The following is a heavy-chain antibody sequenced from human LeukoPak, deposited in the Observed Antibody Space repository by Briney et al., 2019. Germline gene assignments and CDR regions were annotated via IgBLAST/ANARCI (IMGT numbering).Heavy chain of an antibody. Sequence: SETLSLTCTVSGYSISSGYYWGWIRQPPGKGLEWIGSIYTSGSTNYNPSLKSRVTMSVDTSKNQFSLKLSSVTAADTAVYYCARDRAYGDETGWFDPWGQGTLVTVSS. V-gene: IGHV4-38-2*02. J-gene: IGHJ5*02. CDR2: IYTSGST. D-gene: IGHD4-17*01. CDR3: ARDRAYGDETGWFDP. CDR1: GYSISSGYY.